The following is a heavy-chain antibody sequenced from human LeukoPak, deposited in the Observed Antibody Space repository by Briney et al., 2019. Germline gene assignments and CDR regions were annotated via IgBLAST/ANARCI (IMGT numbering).Heavy chain of an antibody. D-gene: IGHD6-13*01. CDR3: ARGGGSSLTSEDWFDP. V-gene: IGHV3-21*01. J-gene: IGHJ5*02. CDR2: ISSSSSYI. CDR1: GFTFSSYS. Sequence: GGSLRLSCAASGFTFSSYSMTWVRQAPGKGLEWVSSISSSSSYIYYADSVKGRFTISRDNAKNSLYLQMNSLRAEDTAVYYCARGGGSSLTSEDWFDPWGQGTLVTVSS.